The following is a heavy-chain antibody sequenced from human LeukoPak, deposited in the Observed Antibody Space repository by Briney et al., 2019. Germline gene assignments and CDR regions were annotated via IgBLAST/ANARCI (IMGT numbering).Heavy chain of an antibody. CDR2: IKTDGSTT. D-gene: IGHD1-26*01. Sequence: GGSLRLSCAASGFTFSSYWMHWVRQAPGKGLVWVSRIKTDGSTTNYADSVKGRFTISRDNAKNTMYLQMNSLRAEDTAVYYCARGGSPPEALGDTFDIWGQGTMVTVS. V-gene: IGHV3-74*01. CDR1: GFTFSSYW. J-gene: IGHJ3*02. CDR3: ARGGSPPEALGDTFDI.